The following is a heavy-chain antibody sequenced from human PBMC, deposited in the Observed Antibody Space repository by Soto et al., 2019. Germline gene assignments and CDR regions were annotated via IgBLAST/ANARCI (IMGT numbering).Heavy chain of an antibody. CDR1: GDLISTYY. J-gene: IGHJ4*02. V-gene: IGHV4-59*08. D-gene: IGHD2-2*01. CDR3: ARHCSSATCPLDY. CDR2: IYYSGST. Sequence: SETLSLTCTVSGDLISTYYWSWIRQPPGKGLEWIGYIYYSGSTNYNPSLKSRVTISVDTSKNQFSLKLTSMTASDTAVYYCARHCSSATCPLDYWGQGTLVTVSS.